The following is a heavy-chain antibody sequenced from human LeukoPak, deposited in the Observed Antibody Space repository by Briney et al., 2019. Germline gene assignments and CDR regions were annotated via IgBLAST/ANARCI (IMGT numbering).Heavy chain of an antibody. CDR1: GGSISSSNYY. D-gene: IGHD3-10*01. J-gene: IGHJ4*02. CDR3: ARGLWFGDENPPYFDY. Sequence: SETLSLTCTVSGGSISSSNYYWGWIRQPPGKGLEWIGSISHSGSTYYNPSLKSRVTISVDTSKNQFSLRLTSVTAADTAVYYCARGLWFGDENPPYFDYWGQGTLVTVSS. V-gene: IGHV4-39*01. CDR2: ISHSGST.